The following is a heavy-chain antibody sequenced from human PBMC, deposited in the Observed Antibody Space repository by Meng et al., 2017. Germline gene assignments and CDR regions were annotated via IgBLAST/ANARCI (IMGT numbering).Heavy chain of an antibody. CDR3: ARLRMIEPKLYYYYGMDV. CDR1: GGSISSYY. CDR2: IYYSGST. V-gene: IGHV4-59*01. D-gene: IGHD3-22*01. Sequence: SETLSFTCTVSGGSISSYYWSWIRQPPGKGLEWIGYIYYSGSTNYNPPLKSRVTISVDTSKNQFSLKLSSVTAADTAVYYCARLRMIEPKLYYYYGMDVWGQGTTVTVSS. J-gene: IGHJ6*02.